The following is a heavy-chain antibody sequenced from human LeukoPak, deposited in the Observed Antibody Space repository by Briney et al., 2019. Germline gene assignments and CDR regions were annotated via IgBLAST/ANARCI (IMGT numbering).Heavy chain of an antibody. Sequence: PGGSLRLSCAASGFTFSSYGMHWVRQAPGKGLEWVAFIRYDGSNKYYADSVKGRFTISRDNAKNSLYLQMNSLRAEDTAVYYCARTARAWLLHTLDYWGQGTLVTVSS. V-gene: IGHV3-30*02. CDR1: GFTFSSYG. CDR3: ARTARAWLLHTLDY. CDR2: IRYDGSNK. D-gene: IGHD5-18*01. J-gene: IGHJ4*02.